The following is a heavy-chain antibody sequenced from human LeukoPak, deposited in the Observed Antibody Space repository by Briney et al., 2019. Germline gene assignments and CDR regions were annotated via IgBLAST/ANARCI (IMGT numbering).Heavy chain of an antibody. D-gene: IGHD3-16*01. CDR2: VRSKSDAGTM. Sequence: GGSLRLSCTASGFNFRSAWMSWARQAPGKGLEWVGRVRSKSDAGTMDYAAHFEGRFTISRDDSKNMVYLDMNSLKTEDTAVYYCGGRRVWGNGTVVTVSS. CDR3: GGRRV. J-gene: IGHJ6*04. V-gene: IGHV3-15*01. CDR1: GFNFRSAW.